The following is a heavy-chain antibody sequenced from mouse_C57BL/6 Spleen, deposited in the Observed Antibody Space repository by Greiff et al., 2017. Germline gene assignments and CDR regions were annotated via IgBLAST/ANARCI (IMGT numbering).Heavy chain of an antibody. CDR1: GFSFNTYA. J-gene: IGHJ3*01. Sequence: DAGGGLVQPKGSLKLSCAASGFSFNTYAMNWVRQAPGKGLEWVARIRSKSNNYATYYADSVKDRFTISRDDSESMLYLQMNNLKTEDTAMYYCVRLGFAYWGQGTLVTVSA. CDR3: VRLGFAY. CDR2: IRSKSNNYAT. V-gene: IGHV10-1*01.